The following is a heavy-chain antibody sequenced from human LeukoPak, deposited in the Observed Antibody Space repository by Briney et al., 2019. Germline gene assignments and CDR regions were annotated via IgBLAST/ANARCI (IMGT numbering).Heavy chain of an antibody. CDR1: GYTFISYG. V-gene: IGHV1-18*01. J-gene: IGHJ5*02. Sequence: ASVKVSCKASGYTFISYGISWVRQAPGQGLELMGWISAYNGNTNYAQKLQGRVTMTTDTSTSTAYMELRSLRSDDTAVYYCARTTYYYDSSGPRWFDPWGQGTLVTVSS. CDR2: ISAYNGNT. D-gene: IGHD3-22*01. CDR3: ARTTYYYDSSGPRWFDP.